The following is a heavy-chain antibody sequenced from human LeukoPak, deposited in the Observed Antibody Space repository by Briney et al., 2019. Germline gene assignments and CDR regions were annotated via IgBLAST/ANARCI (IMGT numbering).Heavy chain of an antibody. Sequence: PGGPLRLSCAACVFTVSSNYMSWLRQAPGEGLEGVSVIYSGGSTYYADSVKGRFTISRDNSKNTLYLQMNSLRAEDTAVYYCAGYYDSSGYYYFDYWGQGTLVTVSS. CDR1: VFTVSSNY. CDR2: IYSGGST. J-gene: IGHJ4*02. V-gene: IGHV3-66*02. D-gene: IGHD3-22*01. CDR3: AGYYDSSGYYYFDY.